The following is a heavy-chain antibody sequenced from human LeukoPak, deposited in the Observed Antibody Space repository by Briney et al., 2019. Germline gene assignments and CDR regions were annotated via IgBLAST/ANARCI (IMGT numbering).Heavy chain of an antibody. Sequence: GASVKVSCTASGGTFSSYAISWVRQAPGQGLEWMGGIIPIFGTANYAQKFQGRVTITTDESTSTAYMELSSLRSEDTAVYYCASPSAYCGGDCAFDYWGQGTLVTVSS. CDR2: IIPIFGTA. D-gene: IGHD2-21*01. V-gene: IGHV1-69*05. CDR1: GGTFSSYA. CDR3: ASPSAYCGGDCAFDY. J-gene: IGHJ4*02.